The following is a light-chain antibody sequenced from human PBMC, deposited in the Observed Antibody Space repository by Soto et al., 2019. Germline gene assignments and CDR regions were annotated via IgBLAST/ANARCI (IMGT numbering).Light chain of an antibody. CDR2: LTS. CDR3: QQTYSSPYT. Sequence: DIQMTQSPPSLSATIGGRVTITCRASERMRNFVNWYQQEPGKAPRLLIYLTSNLHSGVPSRFSGSGSGTEFTLTISGLQPGDSATYYCQQTYSSPYTFGQGTKVEIK. CDR1: ERMRNF. V-gene: IGKV1-39*01. J-gene: IGKJ2*01.